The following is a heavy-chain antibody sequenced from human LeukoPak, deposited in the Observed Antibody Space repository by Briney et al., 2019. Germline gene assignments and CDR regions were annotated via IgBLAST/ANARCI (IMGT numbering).Heavy chain of an antibody. D-gene: IGHD1-26*01. CDR2: ISSSGSTI. CDR3: ARAAWDPNYYYYMDV. J-gene: IGHJ6*03. Sequence: GGSLRLSCAASGFTFSSYEMNWVRQAPGKGLEWVSYISSSGSTIYYADSVKGRFTISRDNAKKSLYLQMNSLRAEDTAVYFCARAAWDPNYYYYMDVWGKGTTVTIPS. V-gene: IGHV3-48*03. CDR1: GFTFSSYE.